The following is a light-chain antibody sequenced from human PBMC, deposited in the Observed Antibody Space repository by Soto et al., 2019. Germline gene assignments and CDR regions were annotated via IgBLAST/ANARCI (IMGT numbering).Light chain of an antibody. CDR3: QQYNNWPPIT. Sequence: LVLTQSPGTLSLSPGDSATLSCRDSQSVSSNLAWYQQKPGQAPRLLIYGAYTRATGIPARFSGSGSGTEFTLTISSLQSEDFAVYYCQQYNNWPPITCGQGTRLEIK. V-gene: IGKV3-15*01. CDR2: GAY. J-gene: IGKJ5*01. CDR1: QSVSSN.